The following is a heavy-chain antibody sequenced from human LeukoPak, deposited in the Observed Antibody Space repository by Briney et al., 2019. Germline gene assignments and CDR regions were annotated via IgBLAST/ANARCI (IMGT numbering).Heavy chain of an antibody. V-gene: IGHV4-39*01. D-gene: IGHD5-12*01. CDR2: FYYGEST. CDR1: GGSISSSSFY. J-gene: IGHJ4*02. Sequence: PSETLSLTCTVAGGSISSSSFYWGWFRQPPGKGLEWVGSFYYGESTNYNPSLTSRVTISVDTSKNQFSLRLSSVTAADTAMYYCATHPRANSGYDLSDFWGQGTLVTVSS. CDR3: ATHPRANSGYDLSDF.